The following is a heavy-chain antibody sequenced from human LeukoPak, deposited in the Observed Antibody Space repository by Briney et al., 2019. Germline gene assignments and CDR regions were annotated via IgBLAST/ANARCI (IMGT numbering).Heavy chain of an antibody. Sequence: SETLSLTCTVSGGSISSSYYWGWIRQPPGKGLEWIGSIYYSGSTYYNPSLKSRVTISVDTSKNQFSLKLSSVTAADTAVYYCARGEGAYSSDSFDYWGQGILVTVSS. J-gene: IGHJ4*02. V-gene: IGHV4-39*01. CDR3: ARGEGAYSSDSFDY. CDR1: GGSISSSYY. D-gene: IGHD5-18*01. CDR2: IYYSGST.